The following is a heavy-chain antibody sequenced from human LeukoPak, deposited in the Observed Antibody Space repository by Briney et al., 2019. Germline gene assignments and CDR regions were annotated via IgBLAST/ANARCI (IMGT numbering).Heavy chain of an antibody. J-gene: IGHJ4*02. CDR2: ISGSGGST. D-gene: IGHD3-10*01. V-gene: IGHV3-23*01. CDR1: GFTSSSYA. CDR3: AKDGSGSYRPDLFDY. Sequence: TGGSLRLSCAASGFTSSSYAMSWVRQAPEKGLEWVSAISGSGGSTYYADSVKGRFTISRDNPKNTLYLQMNSLRAEDTAVYYCAKDGSGSYRPDLFDYWGQGTLVTVSS.